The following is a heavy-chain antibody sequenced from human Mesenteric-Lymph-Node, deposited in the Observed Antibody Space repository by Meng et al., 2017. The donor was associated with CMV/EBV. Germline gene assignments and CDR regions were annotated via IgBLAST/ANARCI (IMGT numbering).Heavy chain of an antibody. CDR1: GGSISGHY. J-gene: IGHJ6*02. CDR3: AESWGAPSYFYGMDV. CDR2: VYISGST. Sequence: SETLSLTCTVSGGSISGHYWTWIRQPPGKGLEWIGFVYISGSTSYNPSLKSRVYISLDTSKNQFPLKLNSVTAADTAVYYCAESWGAPSYFYGMDVWGQGTTVTVSS. V-gene: IGHV4-59*06. D-gene: IGHD1-26*01.